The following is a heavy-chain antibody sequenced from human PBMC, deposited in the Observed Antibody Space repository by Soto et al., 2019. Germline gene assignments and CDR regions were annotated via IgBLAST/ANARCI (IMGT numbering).Heavy chain of an antibody. CDR3: ARVGGIVASGDAFDI. CDR2: IYHSGST. D-gene: IGHD5-12*01. CDR1: GGSISSGGYS. Sequence: QLQLQESGSGLVKPSQTLSLTCAVSGGSISSGGYSWSWIRQPPGKGLEWIGYIYHSGSTYYNPSLKGRVTIAVDRPKNQFSLKLSSVTAADTAVYYCARVGGIVASGDAFDIWGQGTMVTVSS. V-gene: IGHV4-30-2*01. J-gene: IGHJ3*02.